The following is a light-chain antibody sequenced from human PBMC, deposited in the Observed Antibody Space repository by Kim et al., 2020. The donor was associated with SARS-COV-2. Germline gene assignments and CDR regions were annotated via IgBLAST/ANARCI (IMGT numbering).Light chain of an antibody. J-gene: IGLJ2*01. CDR2: QDN. CDR3: QAWDGTSVV. Sequence: SYELTQPPSVSMSPGQTASITCSGDKLGDKYACWYQQKPGQSPLMLIYQDNKLPSGIPERFSGSKSGDTATLAISGTQAMDEADYYCQAWDGTSVVFGGGTQLTVL. V-gene: IGLV3-1*01. CDR1: KLGDKY.